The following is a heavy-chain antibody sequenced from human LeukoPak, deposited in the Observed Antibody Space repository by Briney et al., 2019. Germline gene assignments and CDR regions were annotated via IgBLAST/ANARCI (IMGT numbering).Heavy chain of an antibody. CDR1: GGSISSGSYY. CDR2: IYTSGST. D-gene: IGHD6-13*01. Sequence: SETLSLTCTVSGGSISSGSYYWSWIRQPAGKGLEWIGRIYTSGSTNYNPSLKSRVTISVDTSKNQFSLKLSSVTAADTAVYYCARSIAAAGVVDYWGQGTLVTVSS. CDR3: ARSIAAAGVVDY. V-gene: IGHV4-61*02. J-gene: IGHJ4*02.